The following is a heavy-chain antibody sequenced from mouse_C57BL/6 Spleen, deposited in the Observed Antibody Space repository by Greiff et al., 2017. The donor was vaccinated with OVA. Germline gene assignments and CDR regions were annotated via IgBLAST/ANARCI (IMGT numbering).Heavy chain of an antibody. CDR2: INPYNGGT. D-gene: IGHD1-1*01. CDR1: GYTFTDYY. Sequence: EVQLQQSGPVLVKPGASVKMSCKASGYTFTDYYMNWVKQSHGKSLEWIGVINPYNGGTSYNQKFKGKATLTVDKSSSTAYMERNSLTSEDSAVYYCARGDYYGSSYGYFDVWGTGTTVTVSS. J-gene: IGHJ1*03. V-gene: IGHV1-19*01. CDR3: ARGDYYGSSYGYFDV.